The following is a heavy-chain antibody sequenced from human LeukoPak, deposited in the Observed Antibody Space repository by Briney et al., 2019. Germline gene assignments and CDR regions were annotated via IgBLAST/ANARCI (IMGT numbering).Heavy chain of an antibody. CDR2: IYYSGGT. J-gene: IGHJ4*02. CDR1: GGSISSTSYY. V-gene: IGHV4-39*07. D-gene: IGHD3-3*01. CDR3: ASGGYYDFWSGFDY. Sequence: PSETLSLTCTVSGGSISSTSYYWGWIRQPPGKGLEWIGSIYYSGGTYYNPSLKSRVTISVDRSKNQFSLKLSSVTAADTAVYYCASGGYYDFWSGFDYWGQGTLVTVSS.